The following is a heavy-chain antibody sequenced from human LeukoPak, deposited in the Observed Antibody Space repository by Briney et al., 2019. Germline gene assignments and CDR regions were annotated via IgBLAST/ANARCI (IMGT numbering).Heavy chain of an antibody. CDR1: GGSFSGYY. Sequence: SETLSLTCAVYGGSFSGYYWSWIRQPPEKGLEWIGEINHSGSTNYNPPLKSRVIISTDTSKNQISLKLRSVTAADTAVYYCARGTGGPYWGQGTLVTVSS. CDR3: ARGTGGPY. J-gene: IGHJ4*02. V-gene: IGHV4-34*01. D-gene: IGHD3-10*01. CDR2: INHSGST.